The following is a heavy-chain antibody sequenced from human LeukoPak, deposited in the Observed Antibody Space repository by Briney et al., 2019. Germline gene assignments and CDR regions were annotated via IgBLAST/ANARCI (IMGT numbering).Heavy chain of an antibody. J-gene: IGHJ4*02. D-gene: IGHD2-21*02. CDR1: GGSFSGYY. Sequence: SETLSLTCAVYGGSFSGYYWSWIRQPPGRGLEWIGEINHSGSTNYNPSLKSRVTISVDTSKNQFSLKLSSVTAADTAVYYCARGRLQKDVVMTAIPHIPDYWGQGTPVTVSS. V-gene: IGHV4-34*01. CDR2: INHSGST. CDR3: ARGRLQKDVVMTAIPHIPDY.